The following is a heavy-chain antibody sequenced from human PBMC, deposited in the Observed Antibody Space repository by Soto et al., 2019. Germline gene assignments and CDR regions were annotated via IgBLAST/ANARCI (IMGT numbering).Heavy chain of an antibody. J-gene: IGHJ3*02. CDR3: ARGGGVGVAGSAAFDM. Sequence: QLHLVQSGAVVKKPGASVTVSCSASGYPVTAYYMHWVRQAPGRGLEWMGGINPATGAAKYTQTFQGRVTLPGDTPTSTVFRELGGRTSADTAFFYCARGGGVGVAGSAAFDMWGQGTLVTVSS. D-gene: IGHD3-3*01. CDR2: INPATGAA. V-gene: IGHV1-2*02. CDR1: GYPVTAYY.